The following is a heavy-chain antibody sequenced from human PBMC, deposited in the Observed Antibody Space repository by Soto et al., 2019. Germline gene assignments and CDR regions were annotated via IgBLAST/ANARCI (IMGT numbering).Heavy chain of an antibody. D-gene: IGHD4-17*01. Sequence: QVQLVQSGAEVKKPGSSVKVSCKASGGTFSSYAISWVRQAPGQGLEWMGGIIPIFGTANYAQKFQGRVTITADESTSKAYMELSSLRSEDTAVYYCARATVTTFVVGNYYYYGMDVWGQGTTVTV. CDR2: IIPIFGTA. CDR3: ARATVTTFVVGNYYYYGMDV. V-gene: IGHV1-69*01. J-gene: IGHJ6*02. CDR1: GGTFSSYA.